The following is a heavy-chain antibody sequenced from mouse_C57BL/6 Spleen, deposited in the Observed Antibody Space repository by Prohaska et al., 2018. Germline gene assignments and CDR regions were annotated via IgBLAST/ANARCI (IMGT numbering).Heavy chain of an antibody. V-gene: IGHV1-76*01. Sequence: GASVKLSCKASGYTFTDYYINWVKQRPGQGLEWIARIYPGSGNTYYNEKFKGKATLTAEKSSSTAYMQLSSLTSEDSAVYFCARGYYGSSYWYFDVWGTGTTVTVSS. CDR3: ARGYYGSSYWYFDV. CDR2: IYPGSGNT. D-gene: IGHD1-1*01. CDR1: GYTFTDYY. J-gene: IGHJ1*03.